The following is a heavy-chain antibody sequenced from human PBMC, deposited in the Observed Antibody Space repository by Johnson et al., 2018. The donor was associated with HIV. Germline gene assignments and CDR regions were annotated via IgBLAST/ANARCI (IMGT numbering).Heavy chain of an antibody. D-gene: IGHD6-19*01. J-gene: IGHJ3*02. V-gene: IGHV3-13*01. CDR3: ARARQWLMGGGAFDS. CDR2: IGTAGDT. Sequence: VQLVESGGGLAKPAWSPRLSCAASQFTFSSYDMHWVRQATGKGLEWVSAIGTAGDTYYRGSVKGRFTISRDNSKNTLYLQMNSLRAEDTAVYYCARARQWLMGGGAFDSWGQGTMVTVSS. CDR1: QFTFSSYD.